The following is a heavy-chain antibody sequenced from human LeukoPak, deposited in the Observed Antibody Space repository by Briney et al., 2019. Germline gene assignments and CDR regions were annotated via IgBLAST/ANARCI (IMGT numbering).Heavy chain of an antibody. Sequence: GGSLRLSCAASGFTFSSYAMSWVRQAPWKGLEWVSAISGSGGSTYNADSVKGRFTISRDNSKNTLYLQMNSLRAEDTAVYYCAKDMKVVNWVFHDYGDYEPFDYWGQGTLVTVSS. CDR3: AKDMKVVNWVFHDYGDYEPFDY. J-gene: IGHJ4*02. D-gene: IGHD4-17*01. CDR1: GFTFSSYA. V-gene: IGHV3-23*01. CDR2: ISGSGGST.